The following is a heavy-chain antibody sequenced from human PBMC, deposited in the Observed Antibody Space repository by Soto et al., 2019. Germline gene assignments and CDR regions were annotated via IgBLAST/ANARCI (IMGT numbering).Heavy chain of an antibody. CDR1: GSTFNGYF. D-gene: IGHD3-16*02. V-gene: IGHV1-2*02. CDR2: INPNSGGT. Sequence: ASVKVSCMTSGSTFNGYFMHWVRQAPGQGLEWVGWINPNSGGTNYAQKFQGRVTMTRDTSINTAYPELNSLRSDATAVYYCARRGGIASLPCGVDYWGQGTLVTVAS. J-gene: IGHJ4*02. CDR3: ARRGGIASLPCGVDY.